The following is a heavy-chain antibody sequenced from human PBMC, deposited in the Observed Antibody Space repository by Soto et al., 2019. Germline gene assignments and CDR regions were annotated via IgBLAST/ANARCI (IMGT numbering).Heavy chain of an antibody. Sequence: QVQLVESGGGVVQPGRSLRLSCAASGFTFSSYGMHWVRQAPGKGLEWVAVISYDGSNKYYADSVKGRFTISRDNSKNTLYLQMNSLRAEDTAVYYCAKDLVVLVPAAPYVGMDVWGQRTTVTVSS. CDR3: AKDLVVLVPAAPYVGMDV. V-gene: IGHV3-30*18. J-gene: IGHJ6*02. D-gene: IGHD2-2*01. CDR2: ISYDGSNK. CDR1: GFTFSSYG.